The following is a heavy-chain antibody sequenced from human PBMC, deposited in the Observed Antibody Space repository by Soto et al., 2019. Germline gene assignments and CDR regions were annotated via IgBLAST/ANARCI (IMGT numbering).Heavy chain of an antibody. Sequence: EVQLVESGGGLVQPGGSLKLSCAASGFTFSGSAMHWVRRASGKGLEWVGRIRSKANSYATAYAASVKGRFTISRDYSKNTAYLQMNSLKPEDTAVHYCTRHGPDYDFWSGYYFDYWGQGTLVTLSS. CDR1: GFTFSGSA. CDR3: TRHGPDYDFWSGYYFDY. V-gene: IGHV3-73*01. J-gene: IGHJ4*02. CDR2: IRSKANSYAT. D-gene: IGHD3-3*01.